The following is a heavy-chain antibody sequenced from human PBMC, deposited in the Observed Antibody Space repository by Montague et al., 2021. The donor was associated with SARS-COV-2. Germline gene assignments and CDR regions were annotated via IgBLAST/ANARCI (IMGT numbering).Heavy chain of an antibody. Sequence: SETLSLTCTVSGDSISSYYWSWIRQPAGKGLEWIGRIYTSGSTKYNPSLKSRVTMSVDTSKNQFSLKLSSVTAADTAVYSCARDHMTTMFMVYYYCMDVWGQGTTVTVSS. D-gene: IGHD5-24*01. J-gene: IGHJ6*02. CDR2: IYTSGST. V-gene: IGHV4-4*07. CDR1: GDSISSYY. CDR3: ARDHMTTMFMVYYYCMDV.